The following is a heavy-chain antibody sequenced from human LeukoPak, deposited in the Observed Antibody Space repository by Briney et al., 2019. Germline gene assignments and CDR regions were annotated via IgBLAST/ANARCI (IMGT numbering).Heavy chain of an antibody. Sequence: ASVRVSCKASGYTFTGYYMHWVRQAPGQGLEWMGWINPNSGGTNYAQKFQGRVTMTRDTSISTAYMELSRLRSDDTAVYYCARDHIRGYDYYDWGQGTLVTVSS. CDR2: INPNSGGT. D-gene: IGHD5-12*01. J-gene: IGHJ4*02. CDR3: ARDHIRGYDYYD. V-gene: IGHV1-2*02. CDR1: GYTFTGYY.